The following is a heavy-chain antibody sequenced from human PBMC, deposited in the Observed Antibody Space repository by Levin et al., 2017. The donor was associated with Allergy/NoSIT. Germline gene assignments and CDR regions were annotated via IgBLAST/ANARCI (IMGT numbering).Heavy chain of an antibody. CDR1: GYTFTGYY. D-gene: IGHD2-2*01. V-gene: IGHV1-2*02. J-gene: IGHJ4*02. CDR3: ASRLGYCSSTSCPLEY. CDR2: INPNSGGT. Sequence: ASVKVSCKASGYTFTGYYMHWVRQAPGQGLEWMGWINPNSGGTNYAQKFQGRVTMTRDTSISTAYMELSRLRSDDTAVYYCASRLGYCSSTSCPLEYWGQGTLVTVSS.